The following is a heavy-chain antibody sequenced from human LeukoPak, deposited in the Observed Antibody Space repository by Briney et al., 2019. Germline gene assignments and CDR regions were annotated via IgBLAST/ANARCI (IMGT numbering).Heavy chain of an antibody. D-gene: IGHD3-3*01. CDR2: ISYDGSNK. Sequence: GGSLRLSCATSGFLFNTYALHWVRQAPGKGLEWVAVISYDGSNKYYADSVKGRFTISRDNSKNTLYLQMNSLRAEDTAVYYCAGDLGIDFWSDSYYYGMDVWGQGTTVTVSS. CDR3: AGDLGIDFWSDSYYYGMDV. CDR1: GFLFNTYA. V-gene: IGHV3-30-3*01. J-gene: IGHJ6*02.